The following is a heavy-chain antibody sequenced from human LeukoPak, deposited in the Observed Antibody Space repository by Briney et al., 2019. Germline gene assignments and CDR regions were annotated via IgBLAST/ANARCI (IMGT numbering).Heavy chain of an antibody. Sequence: PSEALSLTCADPGGSISSYYWSWIRQPPGKGLELIWYIYYSGITNYNPALKSRVTISVDTSKNQFSLKLSSVTAADTAVYYCASGEQWLPQDYWGQGTLVTVSS. CDR2: IYYSGIT. CDR1: GGSISSYY. V-gene: IGHV4-59*01. D-gene: IGHD6-19*01. J-gene: IGHJ4*02. CDR3: ASGEQWLPQDY.